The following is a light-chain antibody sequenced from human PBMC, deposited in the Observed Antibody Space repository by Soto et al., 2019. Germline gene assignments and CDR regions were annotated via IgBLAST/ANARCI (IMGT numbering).Light chain of an antibody. J-gene: IGLJ3*02. Sequence: QPVLTQSSSASASLGSSVKLTCTLSSGHSSYFIAWHQQQPGKAPRSLMKLEGSGGYRKESGVPDRFSGSSSGADRYLTISNLQSEDEAEYCCETWDSIIQVFGGGTKVTVL. V-gene: IGLV4-60*03. CDR3: ETWDSIIQV. CDR1: SGHSSYF. CDR2: LEGSGGY.